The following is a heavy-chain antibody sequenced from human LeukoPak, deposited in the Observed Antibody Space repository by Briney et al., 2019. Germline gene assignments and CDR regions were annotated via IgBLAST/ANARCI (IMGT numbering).Heavy chain of an antibody. D-gene: IGHD3-22*01. V-gene: IGHV1-2*06. CDR1: GHTFTGYY. Sequence: GASVKVSCKASGHTFTGYYMHWVRQAPGQGLEWMGRINPNSGGTNYAQKFQGRVTMTRDTSISTAYMELSRLRSDDTAVYYCARDPYYYDSSGYYQNYYYYMDVWGKGTTVTVSS. CDR2: INPNSGGT. J-gene: IGHJ6*03. CDR3: ARDPYYYDSSGYYQNYYYYMDV.